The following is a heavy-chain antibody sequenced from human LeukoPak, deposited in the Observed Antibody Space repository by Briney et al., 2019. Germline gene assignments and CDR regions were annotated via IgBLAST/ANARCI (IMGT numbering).Heavy chain of an antibody. J-gene: IGHJ1*01. Sequence: GATVKISCKASGYTFTDYYMHWVQQAPGKGLEWMGRVDPEDGETIYAEKFQGRVTITADTSTDTAYMELSSLRSEDTAVYYCAREDFYDSSGYYKNKEYFQHWGQGTLVTVSS. CDR2: VDPEDGET. V-gene: IGHV1-69-2*01. CDR1: GYTFTDYY. D-gene: IGHD3-22*01. CDR3: AREDFYDSSGYYKNKEYFQH.